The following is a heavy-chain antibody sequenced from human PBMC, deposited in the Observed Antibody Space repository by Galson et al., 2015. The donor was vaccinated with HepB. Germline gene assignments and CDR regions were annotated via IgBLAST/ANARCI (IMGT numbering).Heavy chain of an antibody. CDR1: GFTFSSYA. CDR2: ISGSGGST. Sequence: LRLSCAASGFTFSSYAMSWVRQAPGKGLEWVSAISGSGGSTYYADSVKGRFTISRDNSKNTLYLQMNSLRAEDTAVYYCAKDEYYYDSSGYRSEYFQHWGQGTLVTVSS. CDR3: AKDEYYYDSSGYRSEYFQH. V-gene: IGHV3-23*01. D-gene: IGHD3-22*01. J-gene: IGHJ1*01.